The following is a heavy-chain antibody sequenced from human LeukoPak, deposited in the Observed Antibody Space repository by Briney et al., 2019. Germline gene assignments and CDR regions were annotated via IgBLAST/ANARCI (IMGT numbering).Heavy chain of an antibody. CDR2: IYTSGST. D-gene: IGHD3-22*01. CDR3: ARDPYDTSANDAFDI. V-gene: IGHV4-61*02. J-gene: IGHJ3*02. CDR1: GGSISSGTYY. Sequence: SETLSLTCTVSGGSISSGTYYWNWIRQPAGKGLEWIGRIYTSGSTNYNPSLKSRVTISMDTSKNQSSLKSTSVTAADTAMYYCARDPYDTSANDAFDIWGQGTMVSVSS.